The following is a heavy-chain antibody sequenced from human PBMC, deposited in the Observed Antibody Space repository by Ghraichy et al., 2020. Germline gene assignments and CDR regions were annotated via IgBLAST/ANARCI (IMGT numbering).Heavy chain of an antibody. V-gene: IGHV3-7*01. CDR3: ARDAGCGGYCYYFDY. Sequence: GESLNTSCAASGFTFSSYWMSWVRQAPGKGLEWVANIKQDGSQKYYVDSVKGRFTISRDNAKNSQYLHMNSLRAEDTAVYYCARDAGCGGYCYYFDYWGQGTLLTVSS. J-gene: IGHJ4*02. CDR1: GFTFSSYW. CDR2: IKQDGSQK. D-gene: IGHD2-21*01.